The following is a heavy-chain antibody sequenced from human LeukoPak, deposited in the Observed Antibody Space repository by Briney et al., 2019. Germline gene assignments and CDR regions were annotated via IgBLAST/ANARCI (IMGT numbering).Heavy chain of an antibody. D-gene: IGHD3-10*01. CDR1: GYTFTGYY. Sequence: ASVKVSCKASGYTFTGYYLHWVRQAPGQGLEWMGYINPNSGGTNYAQKFQGRVTMTGDTSISTAYMELSGLRSDDTAVYYCARPRGLGSGSAHFDFWGQGTLVTVSS. CDR2: INPNSGGT. J-gene: IGHJ4*02. CDR3: ARPRGLGSGSAHFDF. V-gene: IGHV1-2*02.